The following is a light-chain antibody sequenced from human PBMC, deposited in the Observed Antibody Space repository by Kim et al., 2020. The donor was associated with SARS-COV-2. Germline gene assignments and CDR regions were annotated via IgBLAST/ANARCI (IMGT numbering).Light chain of an antibody. CDR3: CSYSGSSTV. CDR2: EVN. Sequence: GQSITISCTGSSSDVGAYNLVCWYQQHPGKAPKLMIYEVNKRPSGVSDRFSGSKSGNTASLTISGLQADDEADYYCCSYSGSSTVFGGGTQLTVL. J-gene: IGLJ2*01. V-gene: IGLV2-23*02. CDR1: SSDVGAYNL.